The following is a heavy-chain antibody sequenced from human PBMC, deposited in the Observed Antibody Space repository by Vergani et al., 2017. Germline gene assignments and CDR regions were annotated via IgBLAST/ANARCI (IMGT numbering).Heavy chain of an antibody. D-gene: IGHD6-19*01. CDR3: AREGSGWPYYYYYYGMDV. Sequence: QVQLQESGPGLVKPSQTLSLTCTVSGGSISSGSYYWSWIRQPAGKGLEWIGRIYTSGSTNYNPSLKSRVTISVDTPKNQFSLKLSSLTAADTAVYYCAREGSGWPYYYYYYGMDVWGQGTTATVSS. CDR1: GGSISSGSYY. CDR2: IYTSGST. J-gene: IGHJ6*02. V-gene: IGHV4-61*02.